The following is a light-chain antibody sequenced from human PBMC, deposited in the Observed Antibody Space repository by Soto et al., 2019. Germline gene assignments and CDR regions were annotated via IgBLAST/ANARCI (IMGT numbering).Light chain of an antibody. CDR2: ENN. CDR3: GTWDSSLSAV. V-gene: IGLV1-51*02. J-gene: IGLJ2*01. Sequence: QSVLTQPPSVSAAPGQKVTLSCSGSSSNIGNNYVSWYQHLPGTAPKLLIYENNKRPSGIPDRFSGSKSGTSATLGITGLQTGDEADYYCGTWDSSLSAVFGGGTQLTVL. CDR1: SSNIGNNY.